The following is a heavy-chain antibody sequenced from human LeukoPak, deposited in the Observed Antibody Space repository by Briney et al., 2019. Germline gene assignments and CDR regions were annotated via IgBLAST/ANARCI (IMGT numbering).Heavy chain of an antibody. Sequence: PSETLSLTCTVSGGSIRSSTYYWGWIRQPPGKELEWIGSIYHSGSTYYNESLKSRVTMSIDTSKNQFSLRLTSVTAADTAVYYCARQTGSGLFILPGGRGTLVTVSS. D-gene: IGHD3/OR15-3a*01. V-gene: IGHV4-39*01. CDR3: ARQTGSGLFILP. CDR1: GGSIRSSTYY. CDR2: IYHSGST. J-gene: IGHJ4*02.